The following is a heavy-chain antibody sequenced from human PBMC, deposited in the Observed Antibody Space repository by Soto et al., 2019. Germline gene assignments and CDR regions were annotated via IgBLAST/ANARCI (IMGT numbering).Heavy chain of an antibody. CDR2: IYYSGGT. D-gene: IGHD5-12*01. V-gene: IGHV4-31*03. CDR3: ARKDSGYADYMDV. Sequence: QVQLQESGPGLVKPSQTLSLTCTVSGGSISRGGYYCSWIRQHPGKGLEWSGYIYYSGGTYYNPSLKSRVTISVDTSENQFSLRLSSVTAADTAVYYCARKDSGYADYMDVWGKGTTVTVSS. CDR1: GGSISRGGYY. J-gene: IGHJ6*03.